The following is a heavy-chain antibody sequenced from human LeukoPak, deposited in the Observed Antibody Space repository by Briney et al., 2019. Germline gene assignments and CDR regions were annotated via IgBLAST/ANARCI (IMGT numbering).Heavy chain of an antibody. Sequence: SQTLSLTCTVSGGSISSGGYYWSWIRQHPGKXXXXXXXXXYSGSTYYNPSLKSRVTISVDTSKNQFSLKLSSVTAADTAVYYCARRIAAAGKKDEVNWFDPWGQGTLVTVSS. CDR2: XXYSGST. D-gene: IGHD6-13*01. CDR3: ARRIAAAGKKDEVNWFDP. V-gene: IGHV4-31*03. CDR1: GGSISSGGYY. J-gene: IGHJ5*02.